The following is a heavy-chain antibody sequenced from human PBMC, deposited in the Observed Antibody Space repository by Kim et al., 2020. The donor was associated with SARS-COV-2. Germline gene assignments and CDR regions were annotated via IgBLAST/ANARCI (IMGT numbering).Heavy chain of an antibody. J-gene: IGHJ6*01. D-gene: IGHD3-3*01. CDR3: AREPLRFLEWFSGRVYSMDL. CDR1: GFTVSSNY. V-gene: IGHV3-66*01. Sequence: GGSLRLSCAASGFTVSSNYMSWVRQAPGKGLEWVSVIYSGGSTYYAASVKGRFIISRDNSKNKLYFQINSLRAEDTAAHYCAREPLRFLEWFSGRVYSMDLWGREPTVTLSS. CDR2: IYSGGST.